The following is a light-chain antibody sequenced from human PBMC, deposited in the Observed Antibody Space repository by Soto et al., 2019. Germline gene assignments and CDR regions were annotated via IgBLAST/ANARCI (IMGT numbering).Light chain of an antibody. V-gene: IGLV3-21*02. J-gene: IGLJ1*01. CDR2: DDR. Sequence: SYELTQPPSVSVAPGQTARITCGGNDLRSKSVHWYQQKPGQAPALVLYDDRYRPSGIPERFSGSKSGNTATLTISRVEAGDEADYFCQVWDDSNGQKGVFGNGNKVXV. CDR1: DLRSKS. CDR3: QVWDDSNGQKGV.